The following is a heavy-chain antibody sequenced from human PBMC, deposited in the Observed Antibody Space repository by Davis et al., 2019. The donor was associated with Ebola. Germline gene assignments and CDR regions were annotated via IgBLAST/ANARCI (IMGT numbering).Heavy chain of an antibody. Sequence: GESLKTPCAAPGFTLSDYAMHWVRQAPGKGLEWINFISYNGRDTFYAESVKGRFTISRDNSKNILYLQMSSLRIEDTATYYCTRETDAFDIWGQGTMVTVSS. J-gene: IGHJ3*02. CDR2: ISYNGRDT. V-gene: IGHV3-30*04. CDR3: TRETDAFDI. CDR1: GFTLSDYA.